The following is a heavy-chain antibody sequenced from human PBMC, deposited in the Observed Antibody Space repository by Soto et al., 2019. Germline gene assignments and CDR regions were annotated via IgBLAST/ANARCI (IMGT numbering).Heavy chain of an antibody. Sequence: QVQLVESGGGVVQPGRSLRLSCAASGFTFKSYGIHWVRQAPGKGLEWVAVISYDGSNKYYADSVKGRFTISRDNSNNTLYLQMNSLRVEDTAVYYCSKGGVWDSSSSGCVDYWGQGTLVTVSS. CDR1: GFTFKSYG. V-gene: IGHV3-30*18. D-gene: IGHD6-6*01. CDR2: ISYDGSNK. J-gene: IGHJ4*02. CDR3: SKGGVWDSSSSGCVDY.